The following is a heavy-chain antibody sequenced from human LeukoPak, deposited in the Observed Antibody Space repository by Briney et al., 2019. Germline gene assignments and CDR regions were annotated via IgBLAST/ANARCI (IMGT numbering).Heavy chain of an antibody. CDR1: GGTFSSYA. CDR2: IIPIFGTA. J-gene: IGHJ6*03. CDR3: ASVTVTTWAPDGHMDV. V-gene: IGHV1-69*05. Sequence: SVKVSCKASGGTFSSYAISWVRQAPGQGLEWMGGIIPIFGTANYAQKFQGRVTITTDESTSTAYMEVSSLRIEDTAVYYCASVTVTTWAPDGHMDVWGKGTTVTVSS. D-gene: IGHD4-11*01.